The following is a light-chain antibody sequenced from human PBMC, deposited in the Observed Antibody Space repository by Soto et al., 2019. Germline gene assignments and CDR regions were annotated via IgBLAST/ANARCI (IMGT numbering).Light chain of an antibody. CDR2: GAS. CDR3: QQYNNWPRT. J-gene: IGKJ1*01. CDR1: QSVSSD. V-gene: IGKV3-15*01. Sequence: ETVLTQSPATLSFSACEIATISCRASQSVSSDLAWYHQKPGQAPRLLIYGASTRATGIPARFSGSGSGTEFTLTINSLQSEDFAVYYCQQYNNWPRTFGQGTKVDIK.